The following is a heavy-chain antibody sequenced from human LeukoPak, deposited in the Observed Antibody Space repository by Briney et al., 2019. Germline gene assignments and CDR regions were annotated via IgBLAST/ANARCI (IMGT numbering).Heavy chain of an antibody. D-gene: IGHD3-22*01. CDR2: ISYDGSNK. Sequence: GGSLRLSCAASGFTFSSYAMHWVRQAPGKGLEWVAVISYDGSNKYYADSVKGRFTISRDNSKNTLYLQMNSLRAEDTAVYDCARGAGDSSGYRGRYFDYWGQGTLVTVSS. CDR1: GFTFSSYA. CDR3: ARGAGDSSGYRGRYFDY. V-gene: IGHV3-30*04. J-gene: IGHJ4*02.